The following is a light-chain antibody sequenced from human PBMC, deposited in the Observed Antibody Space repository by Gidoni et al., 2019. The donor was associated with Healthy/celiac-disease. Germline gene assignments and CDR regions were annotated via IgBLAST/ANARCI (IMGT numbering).Light chain of an antibody. V-gene: IGKV3-20*01. CDR3: QQYGSSLPWT. J-gene: IGKJ1*01. CDR2: GAS. CDR1: QSVSSSY. Sequence: EIVLTQSPGTLSLSPGERATLSCRASQSVSSSYLAWYQQKPGQAPRLLIYGASSSATGIPDRCSGSGSGTDFTLTISRLEPEDFAVYYCQQYGSSLPWTFGQGTKVEIK.